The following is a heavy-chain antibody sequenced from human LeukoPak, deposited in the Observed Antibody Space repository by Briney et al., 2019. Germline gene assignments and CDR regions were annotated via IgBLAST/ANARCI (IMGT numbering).Heavy chain of an antibody. CDR1: GYTFTGYY. J-gene: IGHJ4*02. D-gene: IGHD1-26*01. CDR3: ARAPSYSGSYYSC. V-gene: IGHV1-2*02. Sequence: ASVKVSCKASGYTFTGYYMHWVRQAPGQGLEWMGWINPNSGGTNYAQKFQGRVTMTRDTSISTAYMELSRLRSDDTAVYYCARAPSYSGSYYSCWGPGTLVTVSS. CDR2: INPNSGGT.